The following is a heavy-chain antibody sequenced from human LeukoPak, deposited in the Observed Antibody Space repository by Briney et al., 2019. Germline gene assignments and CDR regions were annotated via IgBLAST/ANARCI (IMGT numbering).Heavy chain of an antibody. CDR1: GFTFSNYA. CDR2: ISSSGSTI. J-gene: IGHJ6*02. Sequence: PGGSLRLSCAASGFTFSNYAMNWVRQAPGKGLEWVSDISSSGSTIDYADSVKGRFTISRDNAKNSLSLQMNSLRAEDTAVYYCARDLYSSSAMDVWGQGTTVTVSS. D-gene: IGHD6-13*01. CDR3: ARDLYSSSAMDV. V-gene: IGHV3-48*03.